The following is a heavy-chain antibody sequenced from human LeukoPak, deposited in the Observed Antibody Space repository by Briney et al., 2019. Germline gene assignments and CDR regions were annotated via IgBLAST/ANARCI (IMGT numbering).Heavy chain of an antibody. J-gene: IGHJ4*02. CDR2: IWYDGSNK. CDR3: ARAYSYGNFDY. Sequence: GGSLRLSCAASGFTFSSYGMHWVRQAPGKGLEWVAVIWYDGSNKYYADSVEGRFTISRDNSKNTLYLQMNSLRAEDTAVYYCARAYSYGNFDYWGQGTLVTVSS. V-gene: IGHV3-33*01. CDR1: GFTFSSYG. D-gene: IGHD5-18*01.